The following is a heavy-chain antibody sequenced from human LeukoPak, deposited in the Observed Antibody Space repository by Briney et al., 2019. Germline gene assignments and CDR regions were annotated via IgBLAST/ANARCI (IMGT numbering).Heavy chain of an antibody. CDR2: IKQDGSEK. CDR1: GFTFSSYW. D-gene: IGHD2-15*01. J-gene: IGHJ6*03. V-gene: IGHV3-7*01. CDR3: ARDVVAALTSYYMDV. Sequence: GGSLRLSCAASGFTFSSYWMSWVRQAPGKELEGVANIKQDGSEKYYVDSVKGRFTISRDNAKNSLYLQMNSLRAEDTAVYYCARDVVAALTSYYMDVWGKGTTVTVSS.